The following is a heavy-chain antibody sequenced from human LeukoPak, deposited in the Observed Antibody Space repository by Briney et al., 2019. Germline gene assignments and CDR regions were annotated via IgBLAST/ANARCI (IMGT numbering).Heavy chain of an antibody. J-gene: IGHJ4*02. CDR1: GFTFTRSA. Sequence: GGSLRLSCAASGFTFTRSAMGWVRQAPGKGLEWVSCITNSGGGTYYADSVKGRFTISRDNSKNTLYLQMNRLRAEDTAVYYCAKDLWTDSSGWNYFDYWGQGTLVTVSS. D-gene: IGHD6-19*01. CDR2: ITNSGGGT. V-gene: IGHV3-23*01. CDR3: AKDLWTDSSGWNYFDY.